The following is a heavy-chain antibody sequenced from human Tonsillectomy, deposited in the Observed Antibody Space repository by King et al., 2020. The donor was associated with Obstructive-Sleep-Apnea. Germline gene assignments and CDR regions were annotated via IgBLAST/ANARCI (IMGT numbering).Heavy chain of an antibody. J-gene: IGHJ4*02. CDR2: ISSSSSYI. CDR1: GFTFSSYS. V-gene: IGHV3-21*01. CDR3: ARDPGYCSGGSCYSEGYFDY. Sequence: VQLVESGGGLVKPGGSLRLSCAASGFTFSSYSMNLVRQAPGKGLEWVSSISSSSSYIYYADSVKGRFTISIDNVKNSLYLQMNSLRAEDTAVYYCARDPGYCSGGSCYSEGYFDYWGQGTLVTVSS. D-gene: IGHD2-15*01.